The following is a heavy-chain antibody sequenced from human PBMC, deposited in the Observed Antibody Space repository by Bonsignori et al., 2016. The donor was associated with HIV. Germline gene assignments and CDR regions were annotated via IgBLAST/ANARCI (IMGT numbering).Heavy chain of an antibody. CDR3: ARVDSSGFHQS. Sequence: VRQAPGKGLEWVSSISSSSSYIYYADSVKGRFTISRDNAKNSLYLQMNSLRAEDTAVYYCARVDSSGFHQSWGQGTLVTVSS. CDR2: ISSSSSYI. D-gene: IGHD3-22*01. V-gene: IGHV3-21*01. J-gene: IGHJ4*02.